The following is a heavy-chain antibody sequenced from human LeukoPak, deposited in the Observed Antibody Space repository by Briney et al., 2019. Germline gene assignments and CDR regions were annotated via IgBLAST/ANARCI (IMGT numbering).Heavy chain of an antibody. J-gene: IGHJ3*02. Sequence: GGSLRLSCAASGFTFSYYGIHWVRQAPGKGLEWVAFIRYDGNDKYYAKSVKGRFTISRDTSRNTVSLQMNSLRLEDTAVYYCARNSDTAMGYAFDIWGQGTMVTVSS. CDR1: GFTFSYYG. CDR3: ARNSDTAMGYAFDI. V-gene: IGHV3-30*02. CDR2: IRYDGNDK. D-gene: IGHD5-18*01.